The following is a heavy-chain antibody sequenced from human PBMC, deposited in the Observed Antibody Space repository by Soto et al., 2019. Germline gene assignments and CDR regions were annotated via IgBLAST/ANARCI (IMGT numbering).Heavy chain of an antibody. Sequence: GESLKISCQTSGYTFTNYWIGWVRQMPGGGLDWLGLIFPRDFDVRYSPSFEGQVTISADRSTAPAFLQWRPLEASDSALYFCARLVSRLQPIDSGGQGTPVTVSS. CDR2: IFPRDFDV. V-gene: IGHV5-51*01. CDR3: ARLVSRLQPIDS. J-gene: IGHJ5*01. D-gene: IGHD4-4*01. CDR1: GYTFTNYW.